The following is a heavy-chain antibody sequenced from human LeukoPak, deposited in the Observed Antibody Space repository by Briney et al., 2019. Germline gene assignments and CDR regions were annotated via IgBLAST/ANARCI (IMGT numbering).Heavy chain of an antibody. CDR1: GFTFSSYN. Sequence: GGSLRLSCAASGFTFSSYNMNWVRQAPGKGLEWVSYISSSSSTIYYADSVKGRFTISRDNAKNSLYLQMNSLRAEDTALYYCAKDIRGGMDVWGQGTTVTVSS. J-gene: IGHJ6*02. CDR3: AKDIRGGMDV. V-gene: IGHV3-48*04. CDR2: ISSSSSTI. D-gene: IGHD2-21*01.